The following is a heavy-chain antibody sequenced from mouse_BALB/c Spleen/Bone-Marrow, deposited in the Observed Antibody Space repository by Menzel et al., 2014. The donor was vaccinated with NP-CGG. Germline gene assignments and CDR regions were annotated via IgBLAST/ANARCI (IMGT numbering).Heavy chain of an antibody. Sequence: EVQRVESGGGLVQPKGSLKLSCAASGFTFNTYAMNWVRQAPGKGLEWVARIRSKSNNYATYYADSVKDRFTISRDDSQSMLYLQMNNLKTEDTAMYYCVRQFITTANYAMDYWGQGTSVTVSS. D-gene: IGHD1-2*01. CDR3: VRQFITTANYAMDY. V-gene: IGHV10-1*02. CDR2: IRSKSNNYAT. J-gene: IGHJ4*01. CDR1: GFTFNTYA.